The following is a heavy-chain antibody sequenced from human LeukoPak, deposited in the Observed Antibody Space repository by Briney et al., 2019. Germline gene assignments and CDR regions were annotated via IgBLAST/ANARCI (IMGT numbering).Heavy chain of an antibody. CDR1: GYIFVSYY. V-gene: IGHV1-46*01. CDR2: INPSDGST. D-gene: IGHD5-24*01. Sequence: ASVKVSCKASGYIFVSYYIHWVRQAPGQGLEWMGVINPSDGSTNYAQKFQGRVTMTRDRSTSTVYVELSSLRSEDTAVYYCARDVARDLDYWGQGTLVTVSS. J-gene: IGHJ4*02. CDR3: ARDVARDLDY.